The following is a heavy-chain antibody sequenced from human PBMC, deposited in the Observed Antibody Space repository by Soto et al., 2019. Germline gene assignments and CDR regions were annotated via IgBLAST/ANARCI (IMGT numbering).Heavy chain of an antibody. V-gene: IGHV3-30-3*02. CDR3: VKSSRRDITASRGMDV. D-gene: IGHD3-3*01. Sequence: PGGSLRLSCAASGFTFSSYAMHWVRQAPGKGLEWVAVISYDGSNKYYADSVKGRFTISRDNSKNTLYLQMNSLRAEDTAVYFCVKSSRRDITASRGMDVWGQGTTVTVSS. J-gene: IGHJ6*02. CDR2: ISYDGSNK. CDR1: GFTFSSYA.